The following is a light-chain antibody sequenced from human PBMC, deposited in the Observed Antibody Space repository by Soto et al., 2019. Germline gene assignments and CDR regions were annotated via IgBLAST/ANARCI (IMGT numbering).Light chain of an antibody. CDR3: SSYTSSSTLGVV. Sequence: QSVLTQPASVSGSPGQSITISCTGTSSDVGGYNYVSWYQQHPGKAPKLMIYDVSNRPSGVSNRFSGSKSGNTASLTISGLQAEDEADYYCSSYTSSSTLGVVFGGGTKRTVL. V-gene: IGLV2-14*01. CDR1: SSDVGGYNY. CDR2: DVS. J-gene: IGLJ2*01.